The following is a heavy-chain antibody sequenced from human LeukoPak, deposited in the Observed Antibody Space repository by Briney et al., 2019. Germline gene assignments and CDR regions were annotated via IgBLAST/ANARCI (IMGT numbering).Heavy chain of an antibody. CDR1: GFTFSSYW. J-gene: IGHJ4*02. V-gene: IGHV3-7*04. CDR3: AKDQASYYYGSGSYQAY. D-gene: IGHD3-10*01. Sequence: GGSLRLSCAASGFTFSSYWMSWVRRAPGKGLEWVANIKQDGSEKYYVDSVKGRFTISRDNAKNSLYLQMNSLRAEDTAVYYCAKDQASYYYGSGSYQAYWGQGTLVTVSS. CDR2: IKQDGSEK.